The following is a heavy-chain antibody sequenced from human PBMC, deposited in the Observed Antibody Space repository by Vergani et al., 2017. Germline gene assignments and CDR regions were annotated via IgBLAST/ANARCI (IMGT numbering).Heavy chain of an antibody. CDR1: GFTVSSNY. J-gene: IGHJ6*02. D-gene: IGHD5-12*01. CDR3: AKANPRNSGYDYLYYYHAMDV. V-gene: IGHV3-66*01. Sequence: EVQVVETGGGLVQPGGSLRLSCAASGFTVSSNYMSWVRQAPGKGLEWVSVIYSGGSTYYADSVKGRFIISRDNSKNTLYLQMNSLRAGDTAVYYCAKANPRNSGYDYLYYYHAMDVWGQGTTVTVSS. CDR2: IYSGGST.